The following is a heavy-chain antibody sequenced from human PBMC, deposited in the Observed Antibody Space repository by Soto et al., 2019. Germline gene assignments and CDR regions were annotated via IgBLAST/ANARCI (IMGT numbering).Heavy chain of an antibody. CDR3: ARQPWVIKDWTGGY. D-gene: IGHD2-21*01. CDR2: IYYGGST. Sequence: QLHLQESGPGLVKPSETLSLTCTVSGASINTSNYYWGWIRQPPGKGLEWITTIYYGGSTYYNPSLKSRVTISIDTSTNQFSLRLTSVTAADTAVYYCARQPWVIKDWTGGYWGQGALVTVSS. CDR1: GASINTSNYY. V-gene: IGHV4-39*01. J-gene: IGHJ4*02.